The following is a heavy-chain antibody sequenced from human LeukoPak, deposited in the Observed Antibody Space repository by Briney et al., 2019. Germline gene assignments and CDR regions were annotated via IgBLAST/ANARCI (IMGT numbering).Heavy chain of an antibody. CDR3: AAQKWKDAFDI. CDR2: ISAYNGNT. CDR1: GYTFTSHG. J-gene: IGHJ3*02. D-gene: IGHD1-1*01. Sequence: GASVKVSCKASGYTFTSHGITWVRQAPGQGLEWMGWISAYNGNTNYAQRLQGRVTMTTDTSTSTAYMELRSLRSDDTAVYYCAAQKWKDAFDIWGQGTMVTVSS. V-gene: IGHV1-18*01.